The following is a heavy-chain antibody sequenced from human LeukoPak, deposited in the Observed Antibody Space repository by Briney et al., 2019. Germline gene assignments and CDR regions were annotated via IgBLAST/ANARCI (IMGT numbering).Heavy chain of an antibody. CDR1: GGSISSSSYY. D-gene: IGHD2-2*01. Sequence: PSETLSLTCTVSGGSISSSSYYWGWIRQPPGKGLEWIGSIYYSGSTYYNPSLKSRVTISVDTSKNQFSLKLSSVTAADTAVYYCARWSAGYCSSTSCQALSAFDYWGQGPLVTVSS. J-gene: IGHJ4*02. V-gene: IGHV4-39*01. CDR2: IYYSGST. CDR3: ARWSAGYCSSTSCQALSAFDY.